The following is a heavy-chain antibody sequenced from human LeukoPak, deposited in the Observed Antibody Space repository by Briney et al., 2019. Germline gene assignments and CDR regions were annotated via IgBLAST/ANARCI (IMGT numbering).Heavy chain of an antibody. J-gene: IGHJ4*02. D-gene: IGHD6-19*01. V-gene: IGHV1-3*04. CDR1: GYIFTSYP. Sequence: ASVKVSCKASGYIFTSYPIHWVRQAPGQRLEWMGWINTGNGNTKYSQKFKGRVTVTRDTSATAAYMELSSLRSEDTAVYYCARLDSGWYYPFDYWGQGTLVTVSS. CDR3: ARLDSGWYYPFDY. CDR2: INTGNGNT.